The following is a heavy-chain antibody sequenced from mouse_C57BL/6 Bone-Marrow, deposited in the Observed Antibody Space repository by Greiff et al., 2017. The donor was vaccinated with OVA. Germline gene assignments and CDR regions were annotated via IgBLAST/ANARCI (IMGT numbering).Heavy chain of an antibody. Sequence: VQLQQSGAELARPGASVKLSCKASGYTFTSYGISWVKQRTGQGLEWIGEIYPRSGNTYYNEKFKGKATLTADKSSSTAYMELRSLTSEDSAVYFCASLLREDYWGQGTSGTVSS. J-gene: IGHJ4*01. D-gene: IGHD1-1*01. V-gene: IGHV1-81*01. CDR2: IYPRSGNT. CDR1: GYTFTSYG. CDR3: ASLLREDY.